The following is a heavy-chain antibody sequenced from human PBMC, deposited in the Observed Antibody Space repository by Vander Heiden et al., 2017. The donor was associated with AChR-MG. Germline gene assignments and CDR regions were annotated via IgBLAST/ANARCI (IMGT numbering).Heavy chain of an antibody. J-gene: IGHJ4*02. CDR1: GGTFSSYA. CDR2: IIPIFGTA. CDR3: ARGLNYYDSSGYYYFGDY. V-gene: IGHV1-69*06. D-gene: IGHD3-22*01. Sequence: QVQLVQSGAEVKKPGSSVKVSCKASGGTFSSYAISWVRQAPGQGLEWMGGIIPIFGTANYAQKFQGRVTITADKSTSTAYMELSSLRSEDTAVYYCARGLNYYDSSGYYYFGDYWGQGTLVTVSS.